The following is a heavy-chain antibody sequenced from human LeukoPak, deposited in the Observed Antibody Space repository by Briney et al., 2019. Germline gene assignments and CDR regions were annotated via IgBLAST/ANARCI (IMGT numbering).Heavy chain of an antibody. J-gene: IGHJ5*02. D-gene: IGHD5-18*01. CDR1: GFTFTSSA. CDR2: IVVGSGNT. Sequence: GASVKVSCKASGFTFTSSAMQWVRQARGQRLEWIGWIVVGSGNTNYAQKFQERVTITRDMSTSTAYMELSSLRSEDTAVYYCAALPLYSYGKGWFDPWGQGTLVTVSS. CDR3: AALPLYSYGKGWFDP. V-gene: IGHV1-58*02.